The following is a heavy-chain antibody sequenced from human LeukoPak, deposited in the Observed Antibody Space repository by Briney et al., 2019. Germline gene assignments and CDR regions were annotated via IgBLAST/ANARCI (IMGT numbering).Heavy chain of an antibody. CDR3: ARNRGRPYYYDSSGYLDY. J-gene: IGHJ4*02. CDR1: GYTFTSYG. D-gene: IGHD3-22*01. V-gene: IGHV1-18*01. CDR2: ISAYNGNT. Sequence: GASVKVPCKASGYTFTSYGISLVRQAPGQGLEWMGWISAYNGNTNYAQKLQGRVTMTTDTSTSTAYMELRSLRSDDTAVYYCARNRGRPYYYDSSGYLDYWGQGTLVTVSS.